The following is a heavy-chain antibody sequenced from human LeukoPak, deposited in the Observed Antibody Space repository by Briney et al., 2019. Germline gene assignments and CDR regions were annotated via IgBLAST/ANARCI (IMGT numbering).Heavy chain of an antibody. J-gene: IGHJ3*02. V-gene: IGHV1-2*02. CDR2: INPNSGGT. CDR1: GYTFTGYY. D-gene: IGHD4-17*01. Sequence: GASVKVSCKASGYTFTGYYMHWVRQAPGQGLEWMGWINPNSGGTNYAQKLQGRVTMTTDTSTSTAYMELRSLRSDDTAVYYCARLADYGDYSDEQTGAFDIWGQGTMVTVSS. CDR3: ARLADYGDYSDEQTGAFDI.